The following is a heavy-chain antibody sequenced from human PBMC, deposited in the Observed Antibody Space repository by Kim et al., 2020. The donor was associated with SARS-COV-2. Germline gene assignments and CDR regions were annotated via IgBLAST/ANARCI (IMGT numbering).Heavy chain of an antibody. CDR3: ARIRFLEWADFDY. Sequence: ASVKVSCKASGYTFSDYAITWVRQAPGQGLEWMGWISGYTGNISYAQKFQTRITMTTDTSTSTAYLELRILASDDTAAYYCARIRFLEWADFDYWGQGTL. CDR2: ISGYTGNI. D-gene: IGHD3-3*01. V-gene: IGHV1-18*01. J-gene: IGHJ4*02. CDR1: GYTFSDYA.